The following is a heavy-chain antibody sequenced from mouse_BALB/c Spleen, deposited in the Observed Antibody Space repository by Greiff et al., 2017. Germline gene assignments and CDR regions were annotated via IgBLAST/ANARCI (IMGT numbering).Heavy chain of an antibody. CDR3: TRSEQLLRRVEGYFDY. CDR1: GYTFTSYW. V-gene: IGHV1-69*02. CDR2: IYPSDSYT. D-gene: IGHD1-1*01. J-gene: IGHJ2*01. Sequence: QVQLKQPGAELVRPGASVKLSCKASGYTFTSYWINWVKQRPGQGLEWIGNIYPSDSYTNYNQKFKDKATLTVDKSSSTAYMQLSSPTSEDSAVYYCTRSEQLLRRVEGYFDYWGQGTTLTVSS.